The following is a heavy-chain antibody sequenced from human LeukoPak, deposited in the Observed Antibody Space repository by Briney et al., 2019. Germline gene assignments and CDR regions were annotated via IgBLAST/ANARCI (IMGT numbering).Heavy chain of an antibody. CDR2: IGTAGDT. V-gene: IGHV3-13*01. D-gene: IGHD6-13*01. Sequence: GGSLRLSCAASGFTFSSYDMHWVRHATGKGLEWVSAIGTAGDTYYPGSVKGRFTISRENAKNSLYLQMNSLRAGDTAVYYCARGGDSSSLYYYYYGMDVWGQGTTVTVSS. CDR1: GFTFSSYD. CDR3: ARGGDSSSLYYYYYGMDV. J-gene: IGHJ6*02.